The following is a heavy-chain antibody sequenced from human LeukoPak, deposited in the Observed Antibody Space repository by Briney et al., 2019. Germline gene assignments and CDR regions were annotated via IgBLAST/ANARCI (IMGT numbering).Heavy chain of an antibody. CDR1: GFTVSSNF. CDR2: FQSGGGT. V-gene: IGHV3-66*01. J-gene: IGHJ5*02. CDR3: ARTYSFAFDP. D-gene: IGHD5-12*01. Sequence: PGGSLTLSCAASGFTVSSNFMSWVRQAPGKGLEWISIFQSGGGTSYADSVKGRFTISRDNSKNTLYLQMNSLRAEDTAVYYCARTYSFAFDPWGQGTLVTVSS.